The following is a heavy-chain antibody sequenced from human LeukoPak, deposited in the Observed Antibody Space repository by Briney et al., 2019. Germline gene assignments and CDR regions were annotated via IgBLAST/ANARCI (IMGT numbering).Heavy chain of an antibody. V-gene: IGHV3-66*02. CDR1: GFTVSSNY. CDR2: IYSGGST. J-gene: IGHJ6*03. D-gene: IGHD2-21*01. CDR3: ARGGCGGDCYPDYYYYYMDV. Sequence: GGSLRLSCAASGFTVSSNYMSWVRQAPGKGLEWVSVIYSGGSTYYADSVKGRFTISRDKSKYTLYLQMNSLRAEDTAVYYCARGGCGGDCYPDYYYYYMDVWGKGTTVTVSS.